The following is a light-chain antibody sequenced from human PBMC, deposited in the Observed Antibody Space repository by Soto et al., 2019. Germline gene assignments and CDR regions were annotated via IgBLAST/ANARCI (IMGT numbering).Light chain of an antibody. J-gene: IGLJ2*01. CDR1: SSNIGAGYD. CDR3: QSYDSSLSGWRL. CDR2: GNS. Sequence: QSVLTQPPSVSGAPGQRVTISCTGSSSNIGAGYDVHWYQQLPGTAPKLLIYGNSNRPSGVPDRFSGSKSGTSASLAITGLQAEDEADYYCQSYDSSLSGWRLFGGGTKLTVL. V-gene: IGLV1-40*01.